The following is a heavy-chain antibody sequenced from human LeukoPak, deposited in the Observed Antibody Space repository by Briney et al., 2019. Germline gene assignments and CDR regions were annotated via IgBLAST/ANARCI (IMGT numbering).Heavy chain of an antibody. J-gene: IGHJ4*02. D-gene: IGHD1-26*01. CDR3: AREGSGSSD. V-gene: IGHV4-4*02. CDR1: GGSISSSNW. CDR2: INHSGST. Sequence: SETLSLTCAVSGGSISSSNWWSWVRQPPGKGLEWIGAINHSGSTNYNPSLKSRVTISVDTSKNQFSLKLSSVTAADTAVYYCAREGSGSSDWGQGTLVTVSS.